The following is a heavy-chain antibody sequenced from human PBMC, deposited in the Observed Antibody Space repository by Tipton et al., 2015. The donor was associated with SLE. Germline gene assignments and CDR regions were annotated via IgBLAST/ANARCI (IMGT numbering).Heavy chain of an antibody. CDR3: AREFVVTDD. Sequence: TLSLTCTVSGHSISSGYYWSWIRQAPGKGLEWLESIFDSGNTYYNPSLKSRVTTSVDTSKNQFSLKLSSVTAADTAVYYCAREFVVTDDWGQGTLVTVSS. CDR2: IFDSGNT. D-gene: IGHD3-22*01. V-gene: IGHV4-38-2*02. CDR1: GHSISSGYY. J-gene: IGHJ4*02.